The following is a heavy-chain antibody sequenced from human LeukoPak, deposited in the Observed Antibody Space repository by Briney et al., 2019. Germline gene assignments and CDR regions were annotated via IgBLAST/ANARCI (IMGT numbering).Heavy chain of an antibody. Sequence: GGSLRLSCAASGFTFSSYSMIWVRQAPGKGLEWVSSISSSSYIYYSDSVKDRFSISRDSAKNSLYLQMNSLRAEDTGVYYCARDPIVGVTAGGYFDYWGQGTLVTVSS. J-gene: IGHJ4*02. CDR1: GFTFSSYS. V-gene: IGHV3-21*01. CDR3: ARDPIVGVTAGGYFDY. D-gene: IGHD2-21*02. CDR2: ISSSSYI.